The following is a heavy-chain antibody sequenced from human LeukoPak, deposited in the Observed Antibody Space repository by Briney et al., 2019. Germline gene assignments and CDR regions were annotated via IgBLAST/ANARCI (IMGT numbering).Heavy chain of an antibody. CDR1: GYTFTSYG. CDR3: ARDGSGIVVVPATRRFDY. CDR2: ISAYNGNT. D-gene: IGHD2-2*01. Sequence: GASVKVSCKASGYTFTSYGISWVRQAPGQGLEWMGWISAYNGNTNYAQKLQGRVTMTTDTSTSTAYMELRSLRSDDTAVYYCARDGSGIVVVPATRRFDYWGQGTLVTVSS. J-gene: IGHJ4*02. V-gene: IGHV1-18*01.